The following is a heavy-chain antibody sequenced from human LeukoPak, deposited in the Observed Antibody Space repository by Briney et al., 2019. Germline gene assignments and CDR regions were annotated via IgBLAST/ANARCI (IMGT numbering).Heavy chain of an antibody. V-gene: IGHV3-30*18. CDR2: ISYDGSNK. Sequence: GGSLRLSCAASGFTFSSYGMHWVRQAPGKGLEWVAVISYDGSNKYYADSVKGRFTISRDNSKNTLYLQMNSLRAEDTAVYYCAKGGKEQQLVVQHWGQGTLVTVSS. J-gene: IGHJ1*01. CDR3: AKGGKEQQLVVQH. D-gene: IGHD6-13*01. CDR1: GFTFSSYG.